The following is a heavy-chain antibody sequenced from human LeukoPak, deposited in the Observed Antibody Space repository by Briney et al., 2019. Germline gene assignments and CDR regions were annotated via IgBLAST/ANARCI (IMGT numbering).Heavy chain of an antibody. J-gene: IGHJ6*01. D-gene: IGHD4-17*01. CDR3: ARTYGDYDYYYGMDV. CDR2: IDSGGST. Sequence: GGSLRLSCAASGITVSSHYMTWVRQAPGKGLEWVSVIDSGGSTNSADSVKGRFSVSRDNSKNTLYLQMNSLRVEDTAVYYCARTYGDYDYYYGMDVWGQGTTVTVSS. CDR1: GITVSSHY. V-gene: IGHV3-66*01.